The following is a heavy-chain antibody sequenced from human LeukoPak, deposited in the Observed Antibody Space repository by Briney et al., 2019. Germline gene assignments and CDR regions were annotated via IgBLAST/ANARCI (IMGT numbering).Heavy chain of an antibody. CDR3: ARDRSSSWYLFDY. Sequence: GGSLRLSCAASGFTVSSNYMSWVRQAPGKGLEWVSVIYIGGSTYYADSVKSRFTISRDNSKNTLYVQMNSLRAEDTAVYYCARDRSSSWYLFDYWGQGTLVTVSS. V-gene: IGHV3-66*01. CDR1: GFTVSSNY. D-gene: IGHD6-13*01. CDR2: IYIGGST. J-gene: IGHJ4*02.